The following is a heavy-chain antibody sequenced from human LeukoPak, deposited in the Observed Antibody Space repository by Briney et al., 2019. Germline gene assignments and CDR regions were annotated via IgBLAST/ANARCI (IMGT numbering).Heavy chain of an antibody. Sequence: GGSLRLSCAASGFIFSAHYMTWVRQAPGKGLEWVANIRQDGRDKYYVDSVRGRFTISRDNAKNSLYLQMNSLRVEDTAVYYCVREAITADGDDAIDIWGQGTMVTVSS. CDR2: IRQDGRDK. CDR1: GFIFSAHY. D-gene: IGHD6-13*01. V-gene: IGHV3-7*01. J-gene: IGHJ3*02. CDR3: VREAITADGDDAIDI.